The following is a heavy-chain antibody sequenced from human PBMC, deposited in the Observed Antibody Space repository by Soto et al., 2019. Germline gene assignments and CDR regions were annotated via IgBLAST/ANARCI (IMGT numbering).Heavy chain of an antibody. CDR2: MNPNSGHT. Sequence: QLQLVQSGAEVKKPGASVKVSCKASRYTFTSYEINWVRQATGQGLEWMGWMNPNSGHTAYVQKFECRVTTTSYTSLSTAEMGLCSLRSEATAVYYWARGRYSSGWPRDWFDPWGEGTLLTVSS. CDR3: ARGRYSSGWPRDWFDP. J-gene: IGHJ5*02. CDR1: RYTFTSYE. V-gene: IGHV1-8*01. D-gene: IGHD6-19*01.